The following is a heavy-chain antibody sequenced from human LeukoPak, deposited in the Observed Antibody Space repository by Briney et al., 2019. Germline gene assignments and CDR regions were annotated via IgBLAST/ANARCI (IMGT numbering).Heavy chain of an antibody. D-gene: IGHD3-22*01. J-gene: IGHJ4*02. CDR1: GYSITSGYY. V-gene: IGHV4-38-2*02. CDR2: VHHSGST. Sequence: SETLSVTCTVSGYSITSGYYWGWIRQPPGKGLEWIGSVHHSGSTHYKPSLNSRVTISVDTSKNQFSLKLNSVTAADSAVYYCARDPSTGYYGSLYYFDYWGQGTLVTVSS. CDR3: ARDPSTGYYGSLYYFDY.